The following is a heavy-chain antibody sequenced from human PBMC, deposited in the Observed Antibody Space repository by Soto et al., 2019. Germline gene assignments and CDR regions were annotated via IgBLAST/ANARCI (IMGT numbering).Heavy chain of an antibody. D-gene: IGHD2-15*01. V-gene: IGHV4-39*01. Sequence: KPSETLSLTCTVSGGSISDISYCWGWIRQPPGKGLQWIGCMFYSGATYYNPPLKNRVTLSVDTSNNELSLKLVSVTAPDTAVYYCARHKSGSDWLDPWGQGTLVTVSS. CDR1: GGSISDISYC. CDR3: ARHKSGSDWLDP. CDR2: MFYSGAT. J-gene: IGHJ5*02.